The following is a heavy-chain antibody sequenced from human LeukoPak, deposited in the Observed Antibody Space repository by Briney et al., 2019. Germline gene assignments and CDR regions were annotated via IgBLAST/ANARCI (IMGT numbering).Heavy chain of an antibody. D-gene: IGHD6-13*01. V-gene: IGHV3-53*01. J-gene: IGHJ6*02. Sequence: GGSLRLSCAASGFTVSTNYMSWVRQAPGRGLEWVSVIFSGGTTNYADSVRGRFTISRDNSKNTLYLQMNSLRAEDTAVYYCARDLSVGGSSWYYPSSPFYYYYYGMDVWGQGTTVTVSS. CDR3: ARDLSVGGSSWYYPSSPFYYYYYGMDV. CDR2: IFSGGTT. CDR1: GFTVSTNY.